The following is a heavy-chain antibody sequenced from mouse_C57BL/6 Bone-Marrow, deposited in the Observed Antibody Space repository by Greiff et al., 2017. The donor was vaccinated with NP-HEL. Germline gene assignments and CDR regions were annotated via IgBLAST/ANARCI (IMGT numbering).Heavy chain of an antibody. Sequence: VQLQQPGADLVKPGASVKLSCKASGYTFTSYWMHWVKQRPGRGLEWIGRIAPNSGGTKFNEKFKTTATLTVDKPSSTAYMQLSSLTSEDFAVYYCARYYYGSRGWYFDVWGKGTTVTVSS. V-gene: IGHV1-72*01. CDR1: GYTFTSYW. D-gene: IGHD1-1*01. CDR2: IAPNSGGT. J-gene: IGHJ1*03. CDR3: ARYYYGSRGWYFDV.